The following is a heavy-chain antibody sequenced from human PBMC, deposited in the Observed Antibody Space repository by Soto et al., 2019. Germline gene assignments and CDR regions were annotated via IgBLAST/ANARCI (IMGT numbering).Heavy chain of an antibody. D-gene: IGHD4-4*01. J-gene: IGHJ4*02. CDR2: IYWDDDD. V-gene: IGHV2-5*02. CDR1: GFSLTTSGMG. CDR3: ARRTVRRGIDY. Sequence: QITLKESGPTLVKPTQTLTLTCTFCGFSLTTSGMGVDWIRQPPGKALEWLAFIYWDDDDQYSPSLKKRLTITKDTSKNQVVLTMTNMDPVDTATYYCARRTVRRGIDYWGQGILVTVSA.